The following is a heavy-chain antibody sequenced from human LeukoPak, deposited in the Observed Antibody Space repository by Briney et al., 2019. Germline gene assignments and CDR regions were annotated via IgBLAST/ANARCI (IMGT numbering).Heavy chain of an antibody. D-gene: IGHD4-23*01. J-gene: IGHJ4*02. CDR3: ARAKEVVTFDY. V-gene: IGHV4-59*01. CDR1: GGSLSSYY. CDR2: VYYSGST. Sequence: PSETLSLTCTVSGGSLSSYYWSWIRQPPGKGLEWIGYVYYSGSTNYNPSLKSRVAISIDTSKNQFSLKLGSVTAADTAVYYCARAKEVVTFDYWGQGTLVTVSS.